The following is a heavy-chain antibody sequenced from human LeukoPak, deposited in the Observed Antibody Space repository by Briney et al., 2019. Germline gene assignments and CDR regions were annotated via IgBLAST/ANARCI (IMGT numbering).Heavy chain of an antibody. J-gene: IGHJ4*02. Sequence: GGSLRLSCAASGFVVSGDFMSWVRQAPGKGLEWVSVIYSDGSTYYADSVKGRFTISRDNSKSTLDLQMTGLRAEDTAVYYCARERGRGRDSPWFDYWGQGTLVTVSS. CDR1: GFVVSGDF. D-gene: IGHD1-26*01. CDR3: ARERGRGRDSPWFDY. CDR2: IYSDGST. V-gene: IGHV3-53*01.